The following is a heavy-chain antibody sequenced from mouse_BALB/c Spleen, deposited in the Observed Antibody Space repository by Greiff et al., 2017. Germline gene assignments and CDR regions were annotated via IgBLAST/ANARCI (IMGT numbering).Heavy chain of an antibody. CDR3: AREGAMITTSSFDY. J-gene: IGHJ2*01. Sequence: EVQLVESGGGLVQPGGSLKLSCAASGFTFSSYGMSWVRQTPDKRLELVATINSNGGSTYYPDSVKGRFTISRDNAKNTLYLQMSSLKSEDTAMYYCAREGAMITTSSFDYWGQGTTLTVSS. D-gene: IGHD2-4*01. V-gene: IGHV5-6-3*01. CDR1: GFTFSSYG. CDR2: INSNGGST.